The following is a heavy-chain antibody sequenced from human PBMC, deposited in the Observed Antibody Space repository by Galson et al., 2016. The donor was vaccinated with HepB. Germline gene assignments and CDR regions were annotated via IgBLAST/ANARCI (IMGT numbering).Heavy chain of an antibody. D-gene: IGHD6-19*01. CDR3: ARDPAVTGLYYFDN. J-gene: IGHJ4*02. CDR1: GFKMGNYN. V-gene: IGHV3-21*01. Sequence: SLRLSCAASGFKMGNYNMHWVRQAPGKGLEWVSSISGSGTYIYYADSVKGRFTISRDNAKSSVYPRMNSLRAEDTAVYYCARDPAVTGLYYFDNWGQGTLVTVSS. CDR2: ISGSGTYI.